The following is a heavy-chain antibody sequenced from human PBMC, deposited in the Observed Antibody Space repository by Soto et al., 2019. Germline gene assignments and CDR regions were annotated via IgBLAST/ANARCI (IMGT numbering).Heavy chain of an antibody. Sequence: QVQLVQSGAEVKKPGASVKVSCKASGYTFTSYDINWVRQATGQGLEWMGWMNPNSGNTGYEQKFQGRVTTTRNTSISTAYMELTSLRSEDTAVYYCARYPPRGYTNGGDFWSQGTLVTVSS. CDR3: ARYPPRGYTNGGDF. CDR2: MNPNSGNT. CDR1: GYTFTSYD. D-gene: IGHD5-18*01. V-gene: IGHV1-8*01. J-gene: IGHJ4*02.